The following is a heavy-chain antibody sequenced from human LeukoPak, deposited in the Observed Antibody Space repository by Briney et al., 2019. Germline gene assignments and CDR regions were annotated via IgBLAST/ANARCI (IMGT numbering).Heavy chain of an antibody. J-gene: IGHJ5*02. CDR3: ARMMSPGGSSPWWFDP. Sequence: GGSLRLSCAASGFTFSSYAMSWVRQAPGKGLEWVLAISGSGGSTYYADSVKGRFTISRDNAKHSLYLQMNSLRAEDTAVYYCARMMSPGGSSPWWFDPWGQGTLVTVSS. D-gene: IGHD1-26*01. CDR1: GFTFSSYA. V-gene: IGHV3-23*01. CDR2: ISGSGGST.